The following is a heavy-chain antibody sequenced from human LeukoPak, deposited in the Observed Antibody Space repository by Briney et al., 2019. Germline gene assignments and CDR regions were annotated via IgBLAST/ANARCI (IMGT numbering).Heavy chain of an antibody. CDR3: ARGSEWLQFYYFDY. V-gene: IGHV4-30-2*01. J-gene: IGHJ4*02. CDR1: GGSISSGGYS. Sequence: PSETLSLTCAVSGGSISSGGYSWSWIRQPPGTGLEWIGYIYHSGSTYYNPSLKSRVTISVDTSKNQFSLKLSSVTAADTAVYYCARGSEWLQFYYFDYWGQGTLVTVSS. CDR2: IYHSGST. D-gene: IGHD5-12*01.